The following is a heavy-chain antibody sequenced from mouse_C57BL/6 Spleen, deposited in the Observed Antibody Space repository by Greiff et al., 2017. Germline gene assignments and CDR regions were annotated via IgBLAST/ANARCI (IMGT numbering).Heavy chain of an antibody. J-gene: IGHJ4*01. CDR2: INPNNGGT. Sequence: VQLQQSGPELVKPGASVKISCKASGYTFTDYYMNWVKQSHGKSLEWIGDINPNNGGTSYNQKFKGKAKLTVDKSSSTAYMELRSLTSEDSAVYYCARGSPGAMDYWGQGTSVTVSS. CDR1: GYTFTDYY. V-gene: IGHV1-26*01. CDR3: ARGSPGAMDY.